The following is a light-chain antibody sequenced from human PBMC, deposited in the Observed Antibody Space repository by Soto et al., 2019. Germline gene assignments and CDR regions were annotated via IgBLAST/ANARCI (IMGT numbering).Light chain of an antibody. J-gene: IGKJ5*01. CDR3: QRYGSSPLIT. V-gene: IGKV3-20*01. Sequence: EIVLTQSPGTLSLSPGERATLSCRASQSVRSNFLAWYQQIPGQAPRLLIYDASSRATGIPDRFSGTGSGTDFALTISRLEPEDFAVYFCQRYGSSPLITFGQGTRLEIK. CDR1: QSVRSNF. CDR2: DAS.